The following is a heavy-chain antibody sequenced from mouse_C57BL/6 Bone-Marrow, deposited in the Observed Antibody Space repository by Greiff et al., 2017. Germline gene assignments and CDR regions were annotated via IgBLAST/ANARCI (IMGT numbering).Heavy chain of an antibody. Sequence: VHLVESGAELARPGASVKLSCKASGYTFTRYGISWVKQRTGQGLEWIGEIYPRSGNTYYNEKFKGKATLTADKSSSTAYMELRSLTSEDSAVYFCARDTTVVASYYFDYWGQGTTLTVSS. V-gene: IGHV1-81*01. CDR3: ARDTTVVASYYFDY. J-gene: IGHJ2*01. CDR2: IYPRSGNT. CDR1: GYTFTRYG. D-gene: IGHD1-1*01.